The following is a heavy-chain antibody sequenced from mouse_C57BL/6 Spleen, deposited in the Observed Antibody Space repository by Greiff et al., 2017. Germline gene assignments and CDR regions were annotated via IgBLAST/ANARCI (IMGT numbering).Heavy chain of an antibody. V-gene: IGHV1-82*01. CDR3: ARFYYGSSFFDY. CDR1: GYAFSSSW. Sequence: VQLQQSGPELVKPGASVKLSCKASGYAFSSSWMTWVKQRPGKGLEWIGRIYPGDGDTNYHGKFKGQATLNADKSSSTAYLQLSSLTSEDSAVYFCARFYYGSSFFDYWGQGTTLTVAS. D-gene: IGHD1-1*01. J-gene: IGHJ2*01. CDR2: IYPGDGDT.